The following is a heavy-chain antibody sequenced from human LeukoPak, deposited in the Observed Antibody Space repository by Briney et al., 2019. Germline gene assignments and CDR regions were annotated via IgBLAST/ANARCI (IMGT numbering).Heavy chain of an antibody. J-gene: IGHJ5*02. CDR2: IIPIFGTA. V-gene: IGHV1-69*13. CDR3: ARDLKDTAMPDYNWFDP. Sequence: ASVKVSCKASGGTFSSYAISWVRQAPGQGLEWMGGIIPIFGTANYAQKFQGRVTITADESTSTAYMELSSLRSEDTAVYYCARDLKDTAMPDYNWFDPWGQGTLVTVSS. D-gene: IGHD5-18*01. CDR1: GGTFSSYA.